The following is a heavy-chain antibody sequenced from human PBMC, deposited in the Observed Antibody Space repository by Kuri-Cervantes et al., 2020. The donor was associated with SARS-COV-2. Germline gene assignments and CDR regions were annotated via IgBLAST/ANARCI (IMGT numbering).Heavy chain of an antibody. J-gene: IGHJ3*02. CDR1: GFTFSSYS. CDR2: ISSSSSYI. Sequence: GESLKISCAASGFTFSSYSMNWVRQAPGKGLEWVSSISSSSSYIYYADSMRGRFTISRDNAKNSLYLQMNSLRAEDTAVYYCARGSRYSSSWRAFDIWGQGTMVTVSS. CDR3: ARGSRYSSSWRAFDI. V-gene: IGHV3-21*01. D-gene: IGHD6-13*01.